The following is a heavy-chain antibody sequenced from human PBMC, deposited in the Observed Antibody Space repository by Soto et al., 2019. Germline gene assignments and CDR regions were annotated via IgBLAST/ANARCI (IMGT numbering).Heavy chain of an antibody. CDR2: ISGSGGST. V-gene: IGHV3-23*01. Sequence: GGSLRLSCAASGFTLSSYAMSWVRQAPGKGLEWVSAISGSGGSTYYADSVKGRFTISRDNSKNTLYLQMNSLRAEGTAVYYCAKDVITIFGVVRAGPYYFDYWGQGTLVTVSS. CDR3: AKDVITIFGVVRAGPYYFDY. D-gene: IGHD3-3*01. J-gene: IGHJ4*02. CDR1: GFTLSSYA.